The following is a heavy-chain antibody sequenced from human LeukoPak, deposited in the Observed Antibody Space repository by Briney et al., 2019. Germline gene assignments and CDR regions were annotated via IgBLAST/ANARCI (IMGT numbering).Heavy chain of an antibody. Sequence: PGGSLRLSCAASGFIFSSYAIHWIRQAPGKGLEWVAVISSDGGAKYYADSVKGRFTISRDNAKTSLFLQMNSLRIDDTAMYYCTRTVNSASDFWGQGTLVTVSS. CDR1: GFIFSSYA. CDR3: TRTVNSASDF. D-gene: IGHD4-23*01. J-gene: IGHJ4*02. CDR2: ISSDGGAK. V-gene: IGHV3-30*04.